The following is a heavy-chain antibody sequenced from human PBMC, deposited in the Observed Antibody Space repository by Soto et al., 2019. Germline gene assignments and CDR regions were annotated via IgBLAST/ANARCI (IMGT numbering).Heavy chain of an antibody. CDR3: AGGYCSSTSCKAFDI. CDR1: GFTFTTYG. Sequence: GASVKVSCKASGFTFTTYGISWVRQAPGQGLEWMGWISAYNGNTNYAQKLQGRVTMTTDTSTSTACMELRSLRSDDTAVYYCAGGYCSSTSCKAFDIWGQGTMVTVSS. D-gene: IGHD2-2*01. V-gene: IGHV1-18*01. J-gene: IGHJ3*02. CDR2: ISAYNGNT.